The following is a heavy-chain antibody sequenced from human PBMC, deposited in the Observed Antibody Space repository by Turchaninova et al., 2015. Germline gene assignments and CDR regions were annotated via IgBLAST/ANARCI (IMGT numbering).Heavy chain of an antibody. CDR1: AFPLSTIGLS. J-gene: IGHJ4*01. Sequence: QITFNQSGPTMVSPTQTLTLTCTFPAFPLSTIGLSVGGNRQPPGKALERLALISSDDDKRYSSSLKNRLTITKDTSKTQVFLTLTDMDPVDTATYFCAHRLLAAAGPFDYWGQGTRVTVSS. CDR3: AHRLLAAAGPFDY. CDR2: ISSDDDK. D-gene: IGHD6-13*01. V-gene: IGHV2-5*02.